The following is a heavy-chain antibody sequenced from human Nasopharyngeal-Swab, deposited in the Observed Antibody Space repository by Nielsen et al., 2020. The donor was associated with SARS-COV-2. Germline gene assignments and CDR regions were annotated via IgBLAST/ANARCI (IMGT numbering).Heavy chain of an antibody. CDR2: IVVGSGNT. J-gene: IGHJ6*02. CDR3: AAEGVVPAAIRYYYYGMDV. CDR1: GYTFTSYD. V-gene: IGHV1-58*02. D-gene: IGHD2-2*01. Sequence: SVKVSCKASGYTFTSYDINWVRQARGQRLEWIGWIVVGSGNTNYAQKFQERVTITRDMSTSTAYMELSSLRSEDTAVYYCAAEGVVPAAIRYYYYGMDVWGQGTTVTVSS.